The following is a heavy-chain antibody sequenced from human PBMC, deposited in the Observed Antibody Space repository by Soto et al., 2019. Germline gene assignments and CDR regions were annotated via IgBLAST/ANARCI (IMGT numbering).Heavy chain of an antibody. J-gene: IGHJ6*02. CDR2: INRSGST. D-gene: IGHD3-3*01. CDR1: GGSFSGYY. V-gene: IGHV4-34*01. Sequence: SETLSLTCAVYGGSFSGYYWSWIRQPPGKGLEWIGEINRSGSTNYNPSLKSRVTISVDTSKNQFSLKLSSVTAADTAVYYCARGRLRFLEWLPHSYYYGMDVWGQGTTVTVSS. CDR3: ARGRLRFLEWLPHSYYYGMDV.